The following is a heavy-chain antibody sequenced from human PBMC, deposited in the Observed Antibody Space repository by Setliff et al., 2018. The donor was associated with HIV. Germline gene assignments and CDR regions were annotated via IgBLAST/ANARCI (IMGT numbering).Heavy chain of an antibody. D-gene: IGHD4-17*01. CDR1: GYTFTDYG. Sequence: ASVKVSCKASGYTFTDYGINWVRQAPGQGLEWMGWINTNHGNPTYAQGFRGRFVFSSDTSVRTAYLQIFGLKAEDTAVYFCARDDYANTDLDFWGPGTLVTVSS. J-gene: IGHJ4*02. V-gene: IGHV7-4-1*01. CDR3: ARDDYANTDLDF. CDR2: INTNHGNP.